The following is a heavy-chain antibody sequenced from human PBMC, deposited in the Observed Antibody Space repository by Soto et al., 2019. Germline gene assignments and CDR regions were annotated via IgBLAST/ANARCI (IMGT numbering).Heavy chain of an antibody. V-gene: IGHV4-61*01. CDR3: ARVWRRTTVTGTKGGTEPAGLYYFDY. CDR2: IYYSGST. D-gene: IGHD4-17*01. CDR1: GGSVSSGSYY. Sequence: SETLSLTCTVSGGSVSSGSYYWSWIRQPPGKGLEWIGYIYYSGSTNYNPSLKSRVTISVDTSKNQFSLKLSSVTAADTAVYYCARVWRRTTVTGTKGGTEPAGLYYFDYWGQGTLVTVSS. J-gene: IGHJ4*02.